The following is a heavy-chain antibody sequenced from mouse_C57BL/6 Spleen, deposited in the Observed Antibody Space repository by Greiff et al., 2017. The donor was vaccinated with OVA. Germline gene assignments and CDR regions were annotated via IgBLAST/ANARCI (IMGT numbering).Heavy chain of an antibody. CDR2: ISNGGGST. Sequence: EVQGVESGGGLVQPGGSLKLSCAASGFTFSDYYMYWVRQTPEKRLEWVAYISNGGGSTYYPDTVKGRFTISRDNAKNTLYLQMSRLKSEDTAMYYGARLDGYRYYAMDYWGQGTSVTVSS. V-gene: IGHV5-12*01. CDR3: ARLDGYRYYAMDY. D-gene: IGHD2-3*01. J-gene: IGHJ4*01. CDR1: GFTFSDYY.